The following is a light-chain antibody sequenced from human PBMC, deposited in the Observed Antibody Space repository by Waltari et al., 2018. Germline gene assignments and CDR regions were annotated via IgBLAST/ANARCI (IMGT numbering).Light chain of an antibody. J-gene: IGKJ1*01. V-gene: IGKV1-6*01. CDR3: LQDYNYPWT. CDR1: QGIRYD. Sequence: AIQMTQSPSSLSASVGDRVTITCRASQGIRYDLGWYQQKPGKAPKLLIYAASSVQSGVPSRFSGSGSGADFTLTISSLQPEDFATYFCLQDYNYPWTFGQGTKVEIK. CDR2: AAS.